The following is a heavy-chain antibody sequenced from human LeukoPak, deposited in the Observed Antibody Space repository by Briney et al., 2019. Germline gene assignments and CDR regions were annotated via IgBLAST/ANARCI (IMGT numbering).Heavy chain of an antibody. J-gene: IGHJ1*01. V-gene: IGHV1-69*04. CDR1: GGTFSSYA. CDR3: ASGARLYAEYFQH. D-gene: IGHD5/OR15-5a*01. Sequence: SVKVSCKASGGTFSSYAISWVRQAPRQGLEWMGRIIPILGIANYAQKFQGRVTITADKSTSTAYMELSSLRSEDTAVYYCASGARLYAEYFQHWGQGTLVTVSS. CDR2: IIPILGIA.